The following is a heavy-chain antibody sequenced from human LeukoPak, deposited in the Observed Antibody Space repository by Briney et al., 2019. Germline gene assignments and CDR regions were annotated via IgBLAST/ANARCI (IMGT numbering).Heavy chain of an antibody. CDR1: GYRFINFW. CDR3: ARRGLLGYCSGATCYDAFDI. V-gene: IGHV5-51*01. D-gene: IGHD2-15*01. J-gene: IGHJ3*02. Sequence: GESLKISCQGSGYRFINFWIGWVRQTPGKGLEWMGIIHPGDSDTRYSPSFQGQVAISVDKSISTAYLQWRNLKASNTAMYYCARRGLLGYCSGATCYDAFDIWGQGIMVTVSS. CDR2: IHPGDSDT.